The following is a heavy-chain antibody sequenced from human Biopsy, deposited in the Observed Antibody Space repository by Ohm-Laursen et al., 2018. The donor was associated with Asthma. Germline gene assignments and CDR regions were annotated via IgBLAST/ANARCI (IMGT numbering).Heavy chain of an antibody. CDR1: GFTVSSNG. J-gene: IGHJ3*02. CDR2: IYSGGGT. Sequence: SLRLSCSASGFTVSSNGMSWVRQPPGKGLEWVSVIYSGGGTFYGDSVKGRFTISRDNSKNTLFLHMNSLRADDTAVYYCAKGMDTFDIWGQGTLVTVSS. V-gene: IGHV3-53*01. D-gene: IGHD5-18*01. CDR3: AKGMDTFDI.